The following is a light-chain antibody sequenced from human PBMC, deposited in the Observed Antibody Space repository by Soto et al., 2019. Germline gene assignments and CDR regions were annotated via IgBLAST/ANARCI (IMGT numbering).Light chain of an antibody. J-gene: IGKJ3*01. CDR3: QQRSDWPFT. CDR2: DAS. CDR1: QNIGRY. V-gene: IGKV3-11*01. Sequence: EIALTQSTDTLSLSPGERATLSCRASQNIGRYLAWYQQIPGQAPRLLIHDASNRATGIQVRFSGSGSATDFTLTIRSLEPEDFAVYYCQQRSDWPFTFGPGTQVDIK.